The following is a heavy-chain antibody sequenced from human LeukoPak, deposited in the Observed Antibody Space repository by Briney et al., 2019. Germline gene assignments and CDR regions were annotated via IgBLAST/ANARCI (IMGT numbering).Heavy chain of an antibody. Sequence: ASVNVSCKASGGAFSSYAISWVRQAPGQGLEWMGGIIPIFGTANYAQKFQGRVTITADESTSTAYMELSSLRSEDTAVYYCARDPSYDSSGTDYWGQGTLVTVSS. J-gene: IGHJ4*02. CDR3: ARDPSYDSSGTDY. CDR2: IIPIFGTA. CDR1: GGAFSSYA. D-gene: IGHD3-22*01. V-gene: IGHV1-69*13.